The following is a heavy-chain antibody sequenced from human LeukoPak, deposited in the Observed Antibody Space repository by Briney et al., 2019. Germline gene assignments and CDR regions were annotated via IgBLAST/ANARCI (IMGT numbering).Heavy chain of an antibody. CDR1: GESMTGHY. D-gene: IGHD3-10*01. J-gene: IGHJ4*02. CDR3: ARATASGSGRAYDH. CDR2: SHHSGAT. V-gene: IGHV4-34*10. Sequence: PSETLSLTCAVYGESMTGHYWTWFRQPPGKRLGWIGESHHSGATNPNPPLNNRLTMSIDMSKNQFPLKLKSVTAADTAVYSCARATASGSGRAYDHWAQGNLVPVSS.